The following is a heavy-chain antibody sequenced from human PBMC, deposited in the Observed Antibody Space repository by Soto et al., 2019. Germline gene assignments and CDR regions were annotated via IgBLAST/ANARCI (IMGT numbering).Heavy chain of an antibody. CDR1: GGTFSSYA. J-gene: IGHJ6*04. V-gene: IGHV1-69*06. CDR2: IIPIFGTA. CDR3: ARGPWNYDFWSGYYSSIPPTNYGMDV. D-gene: IGHD3-3*01. Sequence: ASVKVSCKASGGTFSSYAISWVRQAPGQGLEWMGGIIPIFGTANYAQKFQGRVTITADKSTSTAYMELSSLRSEDTAVYYCARGPWNYDFWSGYYSSIPPTNYGMDVWGKGTTVTVSS.